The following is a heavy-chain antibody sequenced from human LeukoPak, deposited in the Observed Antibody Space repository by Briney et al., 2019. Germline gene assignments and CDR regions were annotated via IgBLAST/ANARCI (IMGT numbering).Heavy chain of an antibody. CDR2: INWNSDSI. V-gene: IGHV3-9*01. J-gene: IGHJ4*02. CDR1: GFTFDDYA. Sequence: GGSLRLSCAVSGFTFDDYAIHWVRQVPGKGLEWVSGINWNSDSIGYADSVKGRFTTSRDNAKNSLYLQMNSLRAEDTAFYYCAINGGGDSGYGNFDYWGQGTLVTVSS. CDR3: AINGGGDSGYGNFDY. D-gene: IGHD5-12*01.